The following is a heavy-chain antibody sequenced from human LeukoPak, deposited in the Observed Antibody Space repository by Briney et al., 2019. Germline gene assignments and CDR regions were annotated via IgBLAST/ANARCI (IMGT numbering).Heavy chain of an antibody. CDR1: GFTFSSYW. CDR3: ARHPRGWYREDFFDY. V-gene: IGHV3-74*01. Sequence: PGGSLRLSCAASGFTFSSYWMHWVRQAPGKGLVWVSRINSDGSSTSYADSVKGRFTISRDNAKNTLYLQMNSLRAEDTAVYYCARHPRGWYREDFFDYWGQGTLVTVSS. CDR2: INSDGSST. D-gene: IGHD6-19*01. J-gene: IGHJ4*02.